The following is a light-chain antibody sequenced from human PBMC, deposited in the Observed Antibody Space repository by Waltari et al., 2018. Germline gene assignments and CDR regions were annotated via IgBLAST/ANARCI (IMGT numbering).Light chain of an antibody. Sequence: QSALTQPASVSGSPGQSITISCTGTTGDIGSYNYVSWYQQHPGKAPKLIMYDVPSRPSGVSNRFSRANSHNTASLTISGLQADDEADYYCKSYTTSAASVVFGGGTKLTVL. J-gene: IGLJ3*02. CDR1: TGDIGSYNY. CDR3: KSYTTSAASVV. CDR2: DVP. V-gene: IGLV2-14*03.